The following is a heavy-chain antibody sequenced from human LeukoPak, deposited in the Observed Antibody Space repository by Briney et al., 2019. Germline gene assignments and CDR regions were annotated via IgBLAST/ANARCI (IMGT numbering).Heavy chain of an antibody. Sequence: QSGGSLRLSCAASGFTFSSHWMSWVRQAPGKGLEWVANINQDGSGKNYVDSVKGRFTISRDNAKNSLYLQMNSLRADDTAVYYCTRGHDWGQGALVTVSS. CDR1: GFTFSSHW. CDR3: TRGHD. J-gene: IGHJ4*02. CDR2: INQDGSGK. V-gene: IGHV3-7*01.